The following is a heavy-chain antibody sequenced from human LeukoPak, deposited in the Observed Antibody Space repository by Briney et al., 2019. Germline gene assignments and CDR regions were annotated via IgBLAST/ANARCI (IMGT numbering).Heavy chain of an antibody. D-gene: IGHD1-26*01. Sequence: GGSLRLSCAASGFTFSSYWMSWVRKPPGKGLEWVANIKQDGSGKYYVDSVKGRFTISKDNAKNSLYLQMNSLRAEDTAVYYCAKLKGQSGNYGDSLHRSRFPFDIWGQGTMVTVSS. V-gene: IGHV3-7*01. CDR2: IKQDGSGK. CDR3: AKLKGQSGNYGDSLHRSRFPFDI. CDR1: GFTFSSYW. J-gene: IGHJ3*02.